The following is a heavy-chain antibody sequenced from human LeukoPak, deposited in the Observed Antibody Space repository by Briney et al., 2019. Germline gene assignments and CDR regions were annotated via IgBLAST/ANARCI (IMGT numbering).Heavy chain of an antibody. Sequence: SETLSLTCAVYGGSFSGYYWSWIRQPPGKGLEWIGEINHSGSTNYNPSLKSRVTISVGTSKNQFSLKLSSVTAADTAVNYCARSSRIAAAGFFSDYWGQGTLVTVSS. J-gene: IGHJ4*02. CDR2: INHSGST. V-gene: IGHV4-34*01. CDR1: GGSFSGYY. D-gene: IGHD6-13*01. CDR3: ARSSRIAAAGFFSDY.